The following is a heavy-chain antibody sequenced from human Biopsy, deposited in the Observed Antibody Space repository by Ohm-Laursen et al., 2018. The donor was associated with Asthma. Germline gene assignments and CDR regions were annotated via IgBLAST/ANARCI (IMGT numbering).Heavy chain of an antibody. J-gene: IGHJ4*02. CDR3: ARLMSGSYSFDY. Sequence: TLSLTCAVSGGSISSSNWWSWVRQPPGKGLEWIGEIYHRGSTNYNPSLKSRVTISVDKSKNQFSLKLSSVTAADTAVYYCARLMSGSYSFDYWGQGTLVTVSS. CDR2: IYHRGST. V-gene: IGHV4-4*02. D-gene: IGHD1-26*01. CDR1: GGSISSSNW.